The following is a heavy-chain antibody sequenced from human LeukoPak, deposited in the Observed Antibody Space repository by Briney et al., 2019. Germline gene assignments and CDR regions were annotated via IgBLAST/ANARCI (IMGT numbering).Heavy chain of an antibody. Sequence: GMSLRLSCAASGFTFSDYYMTWLRQAPGKGLEWLSYISNSGSTVFYADSVKGRFTVSRDNAKRSLYLQIESLRDDDTAVYHCALGTINKDFYFGMDVWGQGTTVTVSS. CDR3: ALGTINKDFYFGMDV. J-gene: IGHJ6*02. D-gene: IGHD2-8*01. V-gene: IGHV3-11*01. CDR1: GFTFSDYY. CDR2: ISNSGSTV.